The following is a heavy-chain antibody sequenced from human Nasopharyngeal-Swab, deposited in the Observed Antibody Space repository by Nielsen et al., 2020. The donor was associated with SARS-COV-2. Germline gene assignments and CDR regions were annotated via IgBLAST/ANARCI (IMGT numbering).Heavy chain of an antibody. CDR2: MNPNSGNT. CDR1: GYTITSDD. D-gene: IGHD6-13*01. Sequence: ASVKVSCKATGYTITSDDINWVRQATGKGLEWMGWMNPNSGNTGYAQKFQGRVTMTRNTSISTAYMELSSLRYEDTAVYYCARAGIAAAGFGMDVWGQGTTVTVSS. V-gene: IGHV1-8*01. J-gene: IGHJ6*02. CDR3: ARAGIAAAGFGMDV.